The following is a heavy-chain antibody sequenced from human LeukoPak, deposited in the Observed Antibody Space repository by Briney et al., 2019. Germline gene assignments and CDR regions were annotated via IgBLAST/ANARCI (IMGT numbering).Heavy chain of an antibody. CDR2: IIPIFGIA. J-gene: IGHJ6*02. CDR3: AREATMVRGVTVYYGMDV. V-gene: IGHV1-69*04. CDR1: GGTFSSYA. D-gene: IGHD3-10*01. Sequence: SVKVSCKASGGTFSSYAISWVRQAPGQGLEWMGRIIPIFGIANYAQKFQGRVTITADKSTSTAYMELSSLRSEDTAVYYCAREATMVRGVTVYYGMDVWGQGTTVTVSS.